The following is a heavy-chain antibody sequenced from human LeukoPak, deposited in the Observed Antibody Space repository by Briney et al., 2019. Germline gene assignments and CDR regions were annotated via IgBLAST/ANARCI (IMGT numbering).Heavy chain of an antibody. D-gene: IGHD4-17*01. Sequence: SETLSLTCTVSGGSISSYYWSWIRQPPGKGLEWIGYISYSGSTKYNPPLKSRVTISVDTSKNQFSLKLSSVTAADTAVYYCARDYGGKFDYWGQGTLVTASS. V-gene: IGHV4-59*01. CDR2: ISYSGST. CDR3: ARDYGGKFDY. J-gene: IGHJ4*02. CDR1: GGSISSYY.